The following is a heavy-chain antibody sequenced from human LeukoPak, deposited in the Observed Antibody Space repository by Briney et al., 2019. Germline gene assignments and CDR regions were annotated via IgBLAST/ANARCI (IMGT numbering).Heavy chain of an antibody. Sequence: GGSLRLSCAASGFTFSNYAMSWVRQAPGKGLEWVSDISGSGGSTYYADSVKGRFTISRDNSKDTLDLQMNSLGAEDTAVYYCAKHPIVGATGNFDYWGQGTLVTVSS. D-gene: IGHD1-26*01. CDR1: GFTFSNYA. CDR3: AKHPIVGATGNFDY. V-gene: IGHV3-23*01. J-gene: IGHJ4*02. CDR2: ISGSGGST.